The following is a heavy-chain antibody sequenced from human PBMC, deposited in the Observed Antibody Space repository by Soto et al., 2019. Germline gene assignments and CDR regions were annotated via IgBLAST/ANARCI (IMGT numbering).Heavy chain of an antibody. J-gene: IGHJ5*02. Sequence: EVQLVESGGGLVKPGGSLRLSCAASGFTFTTYDMNWVRQAPGKGLEWVSSITTTSRYIYYADSVRGRFTISRDNAKNSLFLQMDSLRAADTAVYYCVRSGPAPMLRPNWFDPWGQGTLVTVSS. V-gene: IGHV3-21*01. CDR3: VRSGPAPMLRPNWFDP. CDR1: GFTFTTYD. D-gene: IGHD3-10*02. CDR2: ITTTSRYI.